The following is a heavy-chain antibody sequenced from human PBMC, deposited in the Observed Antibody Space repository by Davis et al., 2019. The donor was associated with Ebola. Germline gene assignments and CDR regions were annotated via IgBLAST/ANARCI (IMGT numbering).Heavy chain of an antibody. CDR2: ISAYNGNT. CDR3: ARAYYYDSSGYYYAPFDY. Sequence: ASVKVSCKASGYTFTSYGISWVRQAPGQGLEWMGWISAYNGNTNYAQKLQGRVTMTTDTSTSTAYMELSSLRSEDTAVYYCARAYYYDSSGYYYAPFDYWGQGTLVTVSS. D-gene: IGHD3-22*01. V-gene: IGHV1-18*04. J-gene: IGHJ4*02. CDR1: GYTFTSYG.